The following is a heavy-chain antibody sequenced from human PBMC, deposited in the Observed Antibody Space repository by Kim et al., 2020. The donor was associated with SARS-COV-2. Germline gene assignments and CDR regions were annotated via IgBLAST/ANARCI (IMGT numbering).Heavy chain of an antibody. V-gene: IGHV6-1*01. Sequence: WFNDYAVSVKSRITITPDTSKNQFSLQLNSVTPEDTAVYFCSRSYVATIGAWGQGTLVTVSS. D-gene: IGHD5-12*01. CDR2: WFN. J-gene: IGHJ5*02. CDR3: SRSYVATIGA.